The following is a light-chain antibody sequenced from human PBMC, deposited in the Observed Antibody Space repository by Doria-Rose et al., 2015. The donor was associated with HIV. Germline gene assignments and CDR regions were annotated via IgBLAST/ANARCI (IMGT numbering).Light chain of an antibody. Sequence: THSPSSLSASTGDRVTITCRASQGISSYLAWYQQKPGKAPKPLIYAASTLQSGVPSRFSGSGSGTDFTLTISCLQSEDFAAYYCQQYYSYPRTFGQGTKLEIK. CDR3: QQYYSYPRT. V-gene: IGKV1-8*01. CDR2: AAS. J-gene: IGKJ2*01. CDR1: QGISSY.